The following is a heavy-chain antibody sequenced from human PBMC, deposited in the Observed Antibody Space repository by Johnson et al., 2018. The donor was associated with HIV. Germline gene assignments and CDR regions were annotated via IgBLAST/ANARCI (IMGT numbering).Heavy chain of an antibody. Sequence: QVQLVESGGGVVQPGRSLRLSCAASGFTFSSYAMHWVRQAPGKGLEWVAVISYDGSNKYYADSVKGRFTISRDNSKNTLYLQMNSLRAKDTAVYYCARDILGYSSSVPDAFYIWGQGTMVTVSS. J-gene: IGHJ3*02. CDR2: ISYDGSNK. CDR3: ARDILGYSSSVPDAFYI. V-gene: IGHV3-30*04. D-gene: IGHD6-6*01. CDR1: GFTFSSYA.